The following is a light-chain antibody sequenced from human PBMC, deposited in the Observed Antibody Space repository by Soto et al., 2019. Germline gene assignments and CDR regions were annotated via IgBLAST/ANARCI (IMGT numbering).Light chain of an antibody. CDR3: QQYGSSPST. Sequence: ELVLTQSPVTLSLSSGERATLXXRATQTVFSNYIGWYQQKPGQAPRXXIFGASIRATGIPDRFSGSGSGTDFTLTISGLEPEDFAVYYCQQYGSSPSTFGQGTKVDI. V-gene: IGKV3-20*01. CDR2: GAS. CDR1: QTVFSNY. J-gene: IGKJ1*01.